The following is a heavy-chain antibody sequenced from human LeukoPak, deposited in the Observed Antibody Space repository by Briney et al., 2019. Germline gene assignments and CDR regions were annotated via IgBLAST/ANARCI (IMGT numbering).Heavy chain of an antibody. V-gene: IGHV4-31*03. CDR1: GGSISSGGYY. CDR3: ASMIVVVTTTDYYYGMDV. J-gene: IGHJ6*02. CDR2: IYYSGST. D-gene: IGHD3-22*01. Sequence: SQTLSLTCTVSGGSISSGGYYWSWIRQHPGKGLEWIGYIYYSGSTYYNPSLKSRVTISVDTSKNQLSLKLSSVTAADTAVYCCASMIVVVTTTDYYYGMDVWGQGTTVTVSS.